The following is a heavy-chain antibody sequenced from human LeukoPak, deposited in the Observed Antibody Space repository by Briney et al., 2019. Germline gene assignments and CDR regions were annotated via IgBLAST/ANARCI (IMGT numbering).Heavy chain of an antibody. Sequence: ASVRVSCKASGYTFTGYYLYWVRQAPGQGREWMGWINPNNGGTNYAHKFERWVNMSTDTSIRTAYLELSRLGSDDTGVYYCARGGRYSSSWCDHYYYGMDVWRKGTTVSVSS. D-gene: IGHD6-13*01. J-gene: IGHJ6*04. CDR1: GYTFTGYY. CDR2: INPNNGGT. V-gene: IGHV1-2*04. CDR3: ARGGRYSSSWCDHYYYGMDV.